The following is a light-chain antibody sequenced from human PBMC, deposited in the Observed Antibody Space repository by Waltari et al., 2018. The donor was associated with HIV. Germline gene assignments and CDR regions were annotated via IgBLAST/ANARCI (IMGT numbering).Light chain of an antibody. J-gene: IGLJ1*01. Sequence: QSVLTQPPSVSGAPGQRVSISCTGNKSNIGAGFDVHWYQQLPGTAPKFVIYGNSNRPSGVPERFSGSKSGTSASLAITGLQAEDEADYYCFSYAGDNMGVFGLGTRVTVL. CDR1: KSNIGAGFD. V-gene: IGLV1-40*01. CDR2: GNS. CDR3: FSYAGDNMGV.